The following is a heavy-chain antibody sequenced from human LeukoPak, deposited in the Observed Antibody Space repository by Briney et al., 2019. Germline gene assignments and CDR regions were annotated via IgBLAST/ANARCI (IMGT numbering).Heavy chain of an antibody. J-gene: IGHJ6*02. CDR1: GFTFDDYA. Sequence: PGGSLRLSCAASGFTFDDYAMHWVRQAPGKGLEWVSGISWNSGSIGYADSVKGRFTISRDNAKNSLYLQMNSLRAEDTALYYCAKDVAAYYYGSGGSYYGMDVWGQGTTVTVSS. CDR2: ISWNSGSI. V-gene: IGHV3-9*01. CDR3: AKDVAAYYYGSGGSYYGMDV. D-gene: IGHD3-10*01.